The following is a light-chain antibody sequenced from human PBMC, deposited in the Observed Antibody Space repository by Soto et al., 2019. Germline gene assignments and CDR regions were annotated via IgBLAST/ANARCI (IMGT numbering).Light chain of an antibody. Sequence: DIQMTQSPSSLSASVGDRVTITCRASQSISSYLNWYQQKPGKAPKLLIYAASSLQSGVPSRFSGSGSGTDFTLTISSLQPEDVATYYCQQNYSTPFTFGPGTKVDI. V-gene: IGKV1-39*01. J-gene: IGKJ3*01. CDR2: AAS. CDR1: QSISSY. CDR3: QQNYSTPFT.